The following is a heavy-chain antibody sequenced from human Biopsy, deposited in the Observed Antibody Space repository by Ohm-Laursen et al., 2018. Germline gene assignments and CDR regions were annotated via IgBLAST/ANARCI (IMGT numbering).Heavy chain of an antibody. Sequence: GTLSLTCTVSGDSISSYYWSWIRQPPGKGLQWIGYVYYTGSTDYNPSLQSRVTISVDTSKNHFPLRLRSVTPADTAIYYCARDRGYYSDRTVPGYFDLWGRGTLVTVSS. D-gene: IGHD3-22*01. CDR3: ARDRGYYSDRTVPGYFDL. CDR2: VYYTGST. V-gene: IGHV4-59*01. J-gene: IGHJ2*01. CDR1: GDSISSYY.